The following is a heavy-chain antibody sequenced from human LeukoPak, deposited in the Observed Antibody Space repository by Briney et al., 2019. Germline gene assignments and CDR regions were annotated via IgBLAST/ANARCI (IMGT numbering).Heavy chain of an antibody. CDR1: GYPFSGHY. CDR2: IKPNSGDT. CDR3: ARGDEWELATDF. V-gene: IGHV1-2*02. J-gene: IGHJ4*02. D-gene: IGHD1-26*01. Sequence: ASVKVSCKPSGYPFSGHYINWVRHPPGQGLEWMGWIKPNSGDTNYAQKFQGRLTITRHTTIRTVYMELSRLTSDDTAVYYCARGDEWELATDFWGQGTLITVSS.